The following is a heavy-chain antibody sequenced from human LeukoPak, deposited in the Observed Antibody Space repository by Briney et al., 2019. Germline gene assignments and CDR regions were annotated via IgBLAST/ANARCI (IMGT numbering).Heavy chain of an antibody. CDR1: GCSISSSNW. CDR3: ARWQQLVSAFDI. D-gene: IGHD6-6*01. J-gene: IGHJ3*02. CDR2: IYHSGST. Sequence: SETLSLTCAVSGCSISSSNWWSWVRQPPGKGLEWIGEIYHSGSTNYNPSVKSRVTISVDKAKNQLSLKLSSVTAADTAVYYCARWQQLVSAFDIWGQGTMVTVSS. V-gene: IGHV4-4*02.